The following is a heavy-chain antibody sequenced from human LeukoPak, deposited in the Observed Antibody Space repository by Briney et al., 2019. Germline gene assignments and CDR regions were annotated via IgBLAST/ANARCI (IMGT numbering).Heavy chain of an antibody. J-gene: IGHJ4*02. CDR3: ARDLDSGYDEGGFDF. D-gene: IGHD5-12*01. CDR1: GVSISRYH. CDR2: IYYSGST. Sequence: SETLPLTCTVSGVSISRYHWICIRQPPGKGLEWIGFIYYSGSTNYNPSLKSRVTISVDTSKNQFSLKLSSVTAADTAVYYCARDLDSGYDEGGFDFWGQGTLVTVSS. V-gene: IGHV4-59*01.